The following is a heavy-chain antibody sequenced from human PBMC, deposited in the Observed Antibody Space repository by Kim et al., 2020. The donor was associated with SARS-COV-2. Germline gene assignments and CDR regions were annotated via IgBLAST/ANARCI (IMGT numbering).Heavy chain of an antibody. J-gene: IGHJ4*02. V-gene: IGHV2-5*02. Sequence: SGPTLVNPTQTLTLTCTFSGFSLTTRGVGVGWIRQPPGKALEWLALIYWDGDQRYIPSLRTRLTISKEISKNQVVLTITNMDSVETAKYFCANRPVSGTYYADWGQGMLVTVSS. CDR2: IYWDGDQ. CDR1: GFSLTTRGVG. CDR3: ANRPVSGTYYAD. D-gene: IGHD3-10*01.